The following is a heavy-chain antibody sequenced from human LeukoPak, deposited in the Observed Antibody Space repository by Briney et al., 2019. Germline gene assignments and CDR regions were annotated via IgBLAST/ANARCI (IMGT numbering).Heavy chain of an antibody. CDR3: AREDFGAYDPRYQGMDV. CDR1: GFTFTKHV. D-gene: IGHD2-2*01. Sequence: ASVKVSCRPSGFTFTKHVIHWVRQAPGQGLEYVGLISAANGNTEYSQKFQGRVTFTRDTAASTAYMELSSLTSEGTAVYYCAREDFGAYDPRYQGMDVWGQGTTVTVSS. V-gene: IGHV1-3*01. J-gene: IGHJ6*02. CDR2: ISAANGNT.